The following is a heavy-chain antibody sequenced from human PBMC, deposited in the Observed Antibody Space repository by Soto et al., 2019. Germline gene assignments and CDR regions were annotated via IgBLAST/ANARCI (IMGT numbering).Heavy chain of an antibody. Sequence: QIQLVQSGTEVRKPGASAKVSCKASGYTFTNNDVCWVRQTPGQRLEWMGWISPYSGKTNYARKFQGRVTMTTDTSTSTAYMDVRSLTSDDTAVYYCAREGLLLLPDYWGQGTLVTVSS. D-gene: IGHD3-22*01. CDR2: ISPYSGKT. CDR3: AREGLLLLPDY. J-gene: IGHJ4*02. V-gene: IGHV1-18*01. CDR1: GYTFTNND.